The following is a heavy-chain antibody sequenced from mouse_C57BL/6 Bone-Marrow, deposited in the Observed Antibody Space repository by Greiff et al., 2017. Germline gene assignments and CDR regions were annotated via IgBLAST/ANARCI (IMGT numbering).Heavy chain of an antibody. V-gene: IGHV1-59*01. J-gene: IGHJ2*01. CDR2: IDPSDSYT. D-gene: IGHD1-1*01. CDR3: GGGITTVVAHFDY. Sequence: QVQLKQPGAELVRPGTSVKLSCKASGYTFTSYWMHWVKQRPGQGLEWIGVIDPSDSYTNYNQKFKGKATLTVDTSSSTAYMQLSSLTSEDSAVYYCGGGITTVVAHFDYWGQGTTLTVSS. CDR1: GYTFTSYW.